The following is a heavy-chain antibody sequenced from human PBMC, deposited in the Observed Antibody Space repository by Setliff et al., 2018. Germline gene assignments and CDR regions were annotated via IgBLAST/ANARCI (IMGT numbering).Heavy chain of an antibody. Sequence: GESLKISCKASGYTFTNFWIGWVRQMPGKGLEWVGTIYPRDSHTAYSPAFQGQVTMSVDKSLNTAYLQWSSLKASDSAIYYCAVDYFLSGSYYYWGQGTLVTVSS. CDR3: AVDYFLSGSYYY. CDR1: GYTFTNFW. J-gene: IGHJ4*01. CDR2: IYPRDSHT. V-gene: IGHV5-51*01. D-gene: IGHD3-10*01.